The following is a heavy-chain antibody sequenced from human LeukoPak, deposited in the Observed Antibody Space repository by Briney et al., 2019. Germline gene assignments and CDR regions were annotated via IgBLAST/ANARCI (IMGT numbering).Heavy chain of an antibody. CDR2: IYYSGST. Sequence: KSSETLSLTCTVSGGSISSYYWSWIRQPPGKGLEWIGYIYYSGSTNYNPSLKSRVTISVDTSKNQFSLKLSSVTAADTAVYYCARERGSYVGAYYFDYWGQGILVTVSS. D-gene: IGHD1-26*01. V-gene: IGHV4-59*01. CDR1: GGSISSYY. CDR3: ARERGSYVGAYYFDY. J-gene: IGHJ4*02.